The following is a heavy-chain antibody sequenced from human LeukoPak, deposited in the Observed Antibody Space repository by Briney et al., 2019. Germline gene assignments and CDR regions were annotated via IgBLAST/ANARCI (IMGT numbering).Heavy chain of an antibody. D-gene: IGHD4-17*01. V-gene: IGHV4-34*01. CDR3: ARELYGDYVGDAFDI. CDR1: GGSFSGYY. J-gene: IGHJ3*02. CDR2: INHSGST. Sequence: TSETLSLTCAVYGGSFSGYYWSWIRQPPGKGLEWIGEINHSGSTNYNPSLKSRVTISVDTSKNQFSLKLSSVTAADTAVYYCARELYGDYVGDAFDIWGQGTMVTVSS.